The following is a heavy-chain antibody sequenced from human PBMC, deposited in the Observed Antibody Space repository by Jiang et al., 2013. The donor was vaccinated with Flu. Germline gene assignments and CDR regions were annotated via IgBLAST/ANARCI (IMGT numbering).Heavy chain of an antibody. Sequence: VQLLESGGGVVQPGRSLRLSCAASGFTFSSYGMHWVRQAPGKGLEWVAVISYDGSNKYYADSVKGRFTISRDNSKNTLYLQMNSLRAEDTAVYYCAKARGHCTGDSCYYYYYAMDVWGQGTTVTVSS. J-gene: IGHJ6*02. CDR1: GFTFSSYG. CDR2: ISYDGSNK. CDR3: AKARGHCTGDSCYYYYYAMDV. V-gene: IGHV3-30*18. D-gene: IGHD2-15*01.